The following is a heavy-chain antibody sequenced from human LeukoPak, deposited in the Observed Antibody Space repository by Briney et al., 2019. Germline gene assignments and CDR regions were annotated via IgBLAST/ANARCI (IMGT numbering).Heavy chain of an antibody. CDR1: GFTSSSYG. J-gene: IGHJ4*02. CDR3: ARWDIPTADIDY. V-gene: IGHV3-33*01. CDR2: DESHR. D-gene: IGHD6-13*01. Sequence: PGGSLRLSCAASGFTSSSYGMHWVRQAPGKGLEWVAVDESHRYYADSVKGRFTISRDNSKNTLFLQMNSLRAEDTALYYCARWDIPTADIDYWGQGTLVTVSS.